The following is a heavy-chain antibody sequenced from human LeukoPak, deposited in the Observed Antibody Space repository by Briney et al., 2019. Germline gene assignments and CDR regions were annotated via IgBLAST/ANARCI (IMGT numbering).Heavy chain of an antibody. V-gene: IGHV1-69*05. CDR1: GGTFSSYA. CDR3: ARKGPELLWFGELGGWFDP. D-gene: IGHD3-10*01. Sequence: SVKLSCKASGGTFSSYAISWVRHAPGQGLEWMGVIIPIFGTANYAQKFQGRVTITTDESTSTAYMELSSLRSEDTAVYYCARKGPELLWFGELGGWFDPWGQGTLVTVSS. CDR2: IIPIFGTA. J-gene: IGHJ5*02.